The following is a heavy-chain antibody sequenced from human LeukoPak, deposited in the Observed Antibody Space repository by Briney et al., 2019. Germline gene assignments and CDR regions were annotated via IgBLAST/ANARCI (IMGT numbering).Heavy chain of an antibody. CDR1: GGSISSYY. CDR2: IYYSGST. V-gene: IGHV4-59*12. Sequence: SETLSLTCTVSGGSISSYYWSWIRQPPGKGLEWIGYIYYSGSTNYNPSLKSRVTISVDTSKNQFSLKLSSVTPEDTAVYYCARDPYYYDSSGYYGFDYWGQGTLVTVSS. CDR3: ARDPYYYDSSGYYGFDY. J-gene: IGHJ4*02. D-gene: IGHD3-22*01.